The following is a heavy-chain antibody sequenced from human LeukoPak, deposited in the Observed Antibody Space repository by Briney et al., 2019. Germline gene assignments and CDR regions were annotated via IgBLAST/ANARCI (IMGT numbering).Heavy chain of an antibody. V-gene: IGHV1-2*02. CDR3: ARGGAMIVVALLDY. D-gene: IGHD3-22*01. Sequence: GASVKVSCKASGYTLTGYYMHWGRPAPGQGLEWRGWINPNSGGTNYAQKFQGRVAMTRDTAISTAYMELSRLRSADTAVYYCARGGAMIVVALLDYWRQGTLVTVSS. CDR1: GYTLTGYY. CDR2: INPNSGGT. J-gene: IGHJ4*02.